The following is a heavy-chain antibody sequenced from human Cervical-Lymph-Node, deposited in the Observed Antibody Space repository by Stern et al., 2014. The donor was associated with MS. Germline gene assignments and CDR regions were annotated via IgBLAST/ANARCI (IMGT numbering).Heavy chain of an antibody. CDR1: GFTFSSFG. D-gene: IGHD3-22*01. J-gene: IGHJ4*02. CDR3: AKDRQWLTYFFDY. Sequence: VQLVESGGGVVQPGRPLRLSCAASGFTFSSFGMHWVRQAPGKGLEWVAVISYDGSNKYYADSVKGRFTISRDNSKNTLYMQMNSPRAEDTAVYYCAKDRQWLTYFFDYWGQGSLVTVSS. V-gene: IGHV3-30*18. CDR2: ISYDGSNK.